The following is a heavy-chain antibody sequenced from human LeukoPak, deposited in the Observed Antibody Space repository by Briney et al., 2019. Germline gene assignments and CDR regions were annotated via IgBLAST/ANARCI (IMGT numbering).Heavy chain of an antibody. CDR3: ARDNGYRAPHYFDY. Sequence: APVKVSCKASGYTFTSYDINWVRQATGQGLEWMGWMNPNSGNTGYAQKFQGRVTMTRNTSISTAYMELSSLRSEDTAVYYCARDNGYRAPHYFDYWGQGTLVAVSS. D-gene: IGHD5-18*01. V-gene: IGHV1-8*01. CDR1: GYTFTSYD. J-gene: IGHJ4*02. CDR2: MNPNSGNT.